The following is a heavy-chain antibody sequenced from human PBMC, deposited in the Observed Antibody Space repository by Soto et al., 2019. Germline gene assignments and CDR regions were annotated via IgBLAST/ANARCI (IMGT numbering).Heavy chain of an antibody. CDR2: ISGSGRMP. V-gene: IGHV3-23*01. CDR1: GFTFRNFA. D-gene: IGHD1-1*01. J-gene: IGHJ4*02. CDR3: AKEAEASVNEQNPGDC. Sequence: GGSVRLSCAASGFTFRNFAMTWVRQAPGKGLEWVSGISGSGRMPYYAHSVKGRFTISRDNSQNTLYPQMNSLRVEDTAVYYCAKEAEASVNEQNPGDCWGQGTVVTVSS.